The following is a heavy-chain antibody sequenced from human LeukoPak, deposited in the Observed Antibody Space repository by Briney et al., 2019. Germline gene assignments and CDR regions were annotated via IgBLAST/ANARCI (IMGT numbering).Heavy chain of an antibody. CDR2: IEGDGSAK. CDR3: ARDPGWGAYDI. Sequence: GGSLRLSCAASAFTFSRYCMSWVRQAPGKGLECVSNIEGDGSAKNYVDSGKGRFTISRDNAENSLYLQMDSLRVEDTDIYYCARDPGWGAYDIWGQGAMVTVSS. CDR1: AFTFSRYC. D-gene: IGHD7-27*01. V-gene: IGHV3-7*01. J-gene: IGHJ3*02.